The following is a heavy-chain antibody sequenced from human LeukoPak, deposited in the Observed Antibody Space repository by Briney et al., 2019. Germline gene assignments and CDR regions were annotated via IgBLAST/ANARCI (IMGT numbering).Heavy chain of an antibody. J-gene: IGHJ6*04. CDR3: ARDPLLWSRGDYYYGMDV. Sequence: GGSLRLSCAASGLTFSSYSMNWVRQAPGKGLEWVSSISSSSSYIYYADSVKGRFTISRDNAKNSLYLQMNSLRAEDTAVYYCARDPLLWSRGDYYYGMDVWGKGTTVTVSS. CDR2: ISSSSSYI. CDR1: GLTFSSYS. D-gene: IGHD3-10*01. V-gene: IGHV3-21*01.